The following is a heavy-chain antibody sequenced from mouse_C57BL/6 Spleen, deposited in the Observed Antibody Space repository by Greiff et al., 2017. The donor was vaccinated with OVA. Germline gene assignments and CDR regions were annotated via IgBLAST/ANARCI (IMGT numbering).Heavy chain of an antibody. D-gene: IGHD2-1*01. CDR1: GFTFSDYY. CDR2: INYDGSST. V-gene: IGHV5-16*01. Sequence: EVKLVESEGGLVQPGSSMKLSCTASGFTFSDYYMDWVRQVPEKGLEWVANINYDGSSTYYLDSLKSRFNITRDIATNILYLQMSRLKSEDTATYYCARDRGNYYAMDYWGQGTSLTVSS. CDR3: ARDRGNYYAMDY. J-gene: IGHJ4*01.